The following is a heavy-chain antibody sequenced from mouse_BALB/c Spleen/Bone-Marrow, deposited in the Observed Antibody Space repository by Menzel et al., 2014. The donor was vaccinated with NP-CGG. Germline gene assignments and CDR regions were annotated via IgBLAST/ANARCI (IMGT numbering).Heavy chain of an antibody. CDR1: GYTFTNYW. V-gene: IGHV1S132*01. CDR3: ARHYYGNSDAMDY. Sequence: QVQLQQSGAELVKPGASVKLSCKTSGYTFTNYWIQWVKQRPGQGLGWIGEIFPGTGTTYYNEKFKGKATLTIDTSSSTAYKQLSSLASEDSAVYFCARHYYGNSDAMDYWGQGASVTVSS. J-gene: IGHJ4*01. CDR2: IFPGTGTT. D-gene: IGHD1-1*01.